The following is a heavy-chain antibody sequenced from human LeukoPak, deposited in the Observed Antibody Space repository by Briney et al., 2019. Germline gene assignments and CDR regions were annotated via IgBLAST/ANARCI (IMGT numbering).Heavy chain of an antibody. CDR3: ARGGTAMVHTDFDY. CDR1: GFTFSSYG. CDR2: IWYDGSNK. V-gene: IGHV3-33*01. D-gene: IGHD5-18*01. J-gene: IGHJ4*02. Sequence: PGGSLRLSCAASGFTFSSYGMHWVRQAPGKGLEWVAVIWYDGSNKYYADSVKGRFTISRDNSKNTLYLQMNSLRAEDTAVYYCARGGTAMVHTDFDYWGQGTLDTVSS.